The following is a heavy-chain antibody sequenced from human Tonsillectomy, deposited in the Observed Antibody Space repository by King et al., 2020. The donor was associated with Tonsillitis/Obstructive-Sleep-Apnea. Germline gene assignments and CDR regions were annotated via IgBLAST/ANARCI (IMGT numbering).Heavy chain of an antibody. CDR1: RFTFSSYS. CDR2: ISSSSSYI. V-gene: IGHV3-21*01. Sequence: VQLVESGGGLVKPGGSLRLSCAGSRFTFSSYSMNWVRQAPGKGLEWVSSISSSSSYIYYADSVKGRFTISRDNAKNSLDLKMNSLRAEDGSVYYRARTHGGESSGLYYYYYMDVWGKGTTVTVSS. D-gene: IGHD4-17*01. CDR3: ARTHGGESSGLYYYYYMDV. J-gene: IGHJ6*03.